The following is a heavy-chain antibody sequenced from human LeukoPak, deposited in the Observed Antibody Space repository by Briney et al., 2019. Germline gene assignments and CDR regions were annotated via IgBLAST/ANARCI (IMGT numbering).Heavy chain of an antibody. D-gene: IGHD6-13*01. CDR3: ARGSSSWSLGLDY. Sequence: ASVKVSCKASGYTFTSYDITWVRQAPGQGLEWMGWISTYGAKKNYAQKFQGRVTMTTDTSTSTVYMELRGLRSDDTAVYYCARGSSSWSLGLDYWGQGNLVTVSS. CDR1: GYTFTSYD. CDR2: ISTYGAKK. V-gene: IGHV1-18*01. J-gene: IGHJ4*02.